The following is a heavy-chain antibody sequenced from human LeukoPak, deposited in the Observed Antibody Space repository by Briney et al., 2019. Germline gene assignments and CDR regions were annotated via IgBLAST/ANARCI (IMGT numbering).Heavy chain of an antibody. CDR3: AKDKSIAVANTSDYFDY. CDR1: GFTFSGFG. CDR2: LSYDGSNE. V-gene: IGHV3-30*18. D-gene: IGHD6-19*01. Sequence: GGSLRLSCEASGFTFSGFGMHWVRQAPGKGLEWVAVLSYDGSNEYYADSVKGRFTISRDNSKNTLFMQMNSLRAEDTAVYYCAKDKSIAVANTSDYFDYWGQGTLVTVSS. J-gene: IGHJ4*02.